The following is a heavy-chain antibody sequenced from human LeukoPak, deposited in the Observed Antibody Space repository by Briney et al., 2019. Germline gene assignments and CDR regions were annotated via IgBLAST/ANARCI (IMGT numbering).Heavy chain of an antibody. CDR1: GFTVSSNY. D-gene: IGHD3-22*01. V-gene: IGHV3-66*02. Sequence: QPGGSLRLSCAASGFTVSSNYMSGVRQAPGKGLEWVSVIYSGGSTYYADSVKGRFTISRDNSKNTLYLQMNSLRAEDTAVYYCARAPYYYDSSLSTGVDYWGQGTLVTVSS. CDR3: ARAPYYYDSSLSTGVDY. CDR2: IYSGGST. J-gene: IGHJ4*02.